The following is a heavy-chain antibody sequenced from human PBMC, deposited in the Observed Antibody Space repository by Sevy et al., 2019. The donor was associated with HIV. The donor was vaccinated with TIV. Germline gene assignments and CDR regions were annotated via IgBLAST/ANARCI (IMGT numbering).Heavy chain of an antibody. D-gene: IGHD5-12*01. CDR1: GGSISSYY. CDR2: IYTSGST. Sequence: SETLSLTCTVSGGSISSYYWSWIRQPAGKGLEWIGRIYTSGSTNYNPSLKSRVTMSVDTSKNQFSLKLSSVTAADTAVYYCARDSDGYNAAPSYFDYWGQGTLVTVSS. J-gene: IGHJ4*02. CDR3: ARDSDGYNAAPSYFDY. V-gene: IGHV4-4*07.